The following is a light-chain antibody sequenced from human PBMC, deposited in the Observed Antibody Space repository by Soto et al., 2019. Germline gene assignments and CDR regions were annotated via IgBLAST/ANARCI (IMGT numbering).Light chain of an antibody. CDR2: LGS. J-gene: IGKJ2*01. V-gene: IGKV2-28*01. Sequence: DIVMTPSPLSLPVTPGEPASISCRSSQSLLYSNGDSYLNWYLQKPGQSPQLLIYLGSNRASGVPDRFSGSGSDTDFTLKISRVEAEDVGVYYCMQALQTPRTFGQGTKLEIK. CDR3: MQALQTPRT. CDR1: QSLLYSNGDSY.